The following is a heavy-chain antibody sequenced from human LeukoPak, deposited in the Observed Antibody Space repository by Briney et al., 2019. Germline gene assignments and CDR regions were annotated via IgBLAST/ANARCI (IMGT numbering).Heavy chain of an antibody. J-gene: IGHJ3*02. D-gene: IGHD3-10*01. CDR3: AREWVLSDGSGSYFILFDI. Sequence: ASVKVSCKASGYTFTGYYMHWVRQAPGQGLEWMGRINPNSGGTNYAQKFQGRVTMTRDTSISTAYMELSRLRSDDTAAYYCAREWVLSDGSGSYFILFDIWGQGTMVTVSS. V-gene: IGHV1-2*06. CDR2: INPNSGGT. CDR1: GYTFTGYY.